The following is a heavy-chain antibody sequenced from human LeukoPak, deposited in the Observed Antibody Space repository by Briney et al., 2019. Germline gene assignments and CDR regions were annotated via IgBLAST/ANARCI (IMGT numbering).Heavy chain of an antibody. Sequence: ASVKLSCKASGYTFTGYYMHWVRKAPGQGLEWMGWINPNSSGTNYSQKFQRRVTITRDTSISTAYMELSRLRSDDTAVYYGAHSYDLWSGLYMDVWGKGTMVTVSS. J-gene: IGHJ6*03. CDR2: INPNSSGT. D-gene: IGHD3-3*01. V-gene: IGHV1-2*02. CDR1: GYTFTGYY. CDR3: AHSYDLWSGLYMDV.